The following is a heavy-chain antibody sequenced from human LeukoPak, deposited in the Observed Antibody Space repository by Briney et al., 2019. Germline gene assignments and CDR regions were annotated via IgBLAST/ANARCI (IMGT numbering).Heavy chain of an antibody. CDR3: ARLSVTDAFDI. Sequence: GGSLRLSCAASGFTFSSYSMNWVRQAPGKGVEWVSSISSSSSYIYYADSVKGRFTISGDNAKNSLYLQMNSLRAEDTAVYYCARLSVTDAFDIWGQGTMVTVSS. CDR2: ISSSSSYI. V-gene: IGHV3-21*01. J-gene: IGHJ3*02. CDR1: GFTFSSYS. D-gene: IGHD3-16*01.